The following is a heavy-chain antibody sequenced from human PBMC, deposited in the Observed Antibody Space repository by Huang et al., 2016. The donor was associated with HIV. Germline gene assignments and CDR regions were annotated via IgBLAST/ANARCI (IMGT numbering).Heavy chain of an antibody. CDR3: ARVPSDHFSDY. Sequence: QIQLVQSGPEGKKPGASVKVSCKASGYTFSIYGISGGRQAPGQGPEWMGWVSAYSGSTNYSQKFQGRVTMTADTSASTASMDLRSLTSDDTAVYYCARVPSDHFSDYWGQGTLVTVSS. J-gene: IGHJ4*02. V-gene: IGHV1-18*01. CDR2: VSAYSGST. CDR1: GYTFSIYG.